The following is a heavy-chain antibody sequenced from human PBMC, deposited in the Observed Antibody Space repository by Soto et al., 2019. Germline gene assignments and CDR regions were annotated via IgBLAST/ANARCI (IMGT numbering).Heavy chain of an antibody. V-gene: IGHV3-23*01. CDR3: VPALRSGRAAEGYFFEY. CDR2: ISGSGGST. Sequence: EVHLLESGGGLVQPGGSLRLSCAASGFTFSSYVMSWVRQAPGKGLEWVSAISGSGGSTDYADSAKGRFTISRDNSKNTLYLQMSSLRVEETAVYYCVPALRSGRAAEGYFFEYWGQGTLVTVSS. CDR1: GFTFSSYV. J-gene: IGHJ4*02. D-gene: IGHD6-25*01.